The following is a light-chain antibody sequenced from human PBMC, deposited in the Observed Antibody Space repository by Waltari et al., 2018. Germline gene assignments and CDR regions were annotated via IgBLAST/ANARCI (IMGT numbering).Light chain of an antibody. Sequence: QLVLTQSPSASASLGASVKLTCTLSSGHSYYAIACHQQQPEKGPRYLMKLNSDGSHNKGDGIPDRFSGSSSGAERYLTISSLQSEDEGDYYCQTWGTATVIFGGGTKLTVL. CDR1: SGHSYYA. CDR2: LNSDGSH. CDR3: QTWGTATVI. V-gene: IGLV4-69*01. J-gene: IGLJ2*01.